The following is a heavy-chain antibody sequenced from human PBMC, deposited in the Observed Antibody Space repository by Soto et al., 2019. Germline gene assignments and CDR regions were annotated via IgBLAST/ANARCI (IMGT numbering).Heavy chain of an antibody. CDR3: ASSKRGCPFDY. CDR2: ISAYNGNT. CDR1: GYTFTSYG. Sequence: ASVQVSCKASGYTFTSYGISWVRQAPGQGLEWMRWISAYNGNTNYAQKLQGRVTMTTDTSTSTAYIDLRSLRSDDTAVYYCASSKRGCPFDYWGQGTLVTVSS. J-gene: IGHJ4*02. V-gene: IGHV1-18*01. D-gene: IGHD3-3*02.